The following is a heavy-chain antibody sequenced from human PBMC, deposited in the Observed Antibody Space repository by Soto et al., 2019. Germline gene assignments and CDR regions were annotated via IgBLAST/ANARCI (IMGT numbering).Heavy chain of an antibody. CDR2: IYWDDDR. Sequence: QITLKESGPTLVKPTQTLTVTCTFSGFSLSTSGVGMGWIRQPPGKALEWLALIYWDDDRRYSPSLKSRLTVTKDTSKNRVVLTMTNMAPVDTATYYCAHRLKNYYGSSGSWGNDALDIWGPGTMVTVSS. CDR1: GFSLSTSGVG. V-gene: IGHV2-5*02. J-gene: IGHJ3*02. D-gene: IGHD3-22*01. CDR3: AHRLKNYYGSSGSWGNDALDI.